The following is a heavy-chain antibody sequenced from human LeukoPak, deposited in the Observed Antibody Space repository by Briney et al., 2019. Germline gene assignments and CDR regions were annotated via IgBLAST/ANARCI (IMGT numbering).Heavy chain of an antibody. CDR2: ISGSGVSA. J-gene: IGHJ4*02. D-gene: IGHD6-19*01. CDR3: AKRRSGSSGWFPFDY. CDR1: GFTFSGYV. Sequence: PGGSLRLSCVASGFTFSGYVMSWVRQAPGKGLEWVSGISGSGVSAYYGDSVKGRFTTTRDNSKNTLYLQMNSLRAEDTAVYYCAKRRSGSSGWFPFDYWAREPWSPSPQ. V-gene: IGHV3-23*01.